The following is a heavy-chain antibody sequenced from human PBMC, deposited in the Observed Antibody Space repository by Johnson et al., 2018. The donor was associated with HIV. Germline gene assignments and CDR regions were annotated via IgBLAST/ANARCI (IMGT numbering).Heavy chain of an antibody. CDR1: GFTFSNAW. CDR3: TTFKVAPRIKAPTTSKATILLDAFDI. Sequence: EVQLVESGGGLVQPGGSLRLSCAASGFTFSNAWMSWVRQAPGKGLEWVVRIKSKTDGGTTDYAAPVKGRFTISRDDSKNTLYLQMNSLKTEDTAVYYCTTFKVAPRIKAPTTSKATILLDAFDIWGQGTMVTVSS. CDR2: IKSKTDGGTT. J-gene: IGHJ3*02. V-gene: IGHV3-15*01. D-gene: IGHD1-26*01.